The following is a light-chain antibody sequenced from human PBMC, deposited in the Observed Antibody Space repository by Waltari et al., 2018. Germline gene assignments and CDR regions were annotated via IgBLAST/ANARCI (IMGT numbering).Light chain of an antibody. V-gene: IGLV4-69*01. CDR2: VNSDGSH. J-gene: IGLJ3*02. Sequence: QLVVTQSPSASAPLGASVKLTCTLSSGHSSNVIAWLQQRPEKGPRYLMKVNSDGSHSKGDEFPDLFSGSSSGAERYLTISSLQSDDEADYYCQTGGHGTWVFGGGTKLTVL. CDR3: QTGGHGTWV. CDR1: SGHSSNV.